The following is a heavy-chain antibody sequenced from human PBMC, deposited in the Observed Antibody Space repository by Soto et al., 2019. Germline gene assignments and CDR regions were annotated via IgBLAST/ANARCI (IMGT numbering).Heavy chain of an antibody. CDR2: IIPIFTTT. V-gene: IGHV1-69*12. J-gene: IGHJ3*02. Sequence: QVHLVQSGGEVKKPGSSVKVSCKASGGTFSNHAINWVRQAPGQGLEWMGRIIPIFTTTNYAQKFQGRVTITADESTITAYMELSSLKHDDTAVYYCAREVAADGTFREDVFDIWGQGTLVTVSS. CDR1: GGTFSNHA. CDR3: AREVAADGTFREDVFDI. D-gene: IGHD6-13*01.